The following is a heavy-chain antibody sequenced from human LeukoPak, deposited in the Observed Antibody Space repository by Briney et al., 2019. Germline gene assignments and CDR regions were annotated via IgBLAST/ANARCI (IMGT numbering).Heavy chain of an antibody. Sequence: PSETLSLTCTVSGGSIGSSSWYWGWIRQSPGKGLECIGMINYSGSTHYNPSLKNRVTISVGTSRNKFSVKLNSMTATDTAMYFCATLPGGLRANWFDPWGQGTLVTVSS. J-gene: IGHJ5*02. CDR1: GGSIGSSSWY. V-gene: IGHV4-39*01. CDR2: INYSGST. D-gene: IGHD2-8*01. CDR3: ATLPGGLRANWFDP.